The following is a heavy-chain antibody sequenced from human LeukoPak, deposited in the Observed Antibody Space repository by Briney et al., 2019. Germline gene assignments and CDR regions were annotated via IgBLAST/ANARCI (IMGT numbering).Heavy chain of an antibody. J-gene: IGHJ2*01. CDR3: GRDYQLLYNWYFDL. Sequence: SETLSLTCTVSGGSISSYYWSWIRQPPGKGLEWIGYIYYSGSTNYNPSLKSRVTISVDTSKNQFSLKLSSVTAADTAVYYCGRDYQLLYNWYFDLWGRGTLVTVSS. CDR2: IYYSGST. CDR1: GGSISSYY. V-gene: IGHV4-59*01. D-gene: IGHD2-2*02.